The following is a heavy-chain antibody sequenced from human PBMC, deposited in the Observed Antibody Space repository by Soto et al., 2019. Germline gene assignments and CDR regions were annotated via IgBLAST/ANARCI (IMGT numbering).Heavy chain of an antibody. D-gene: IGHD3-22*01. CDR2: ISYDGSNK. CDR1: GFTFSSYA. CDR3: ARGTQDYDSSVLGAFDI. V-gene: IGHV3-30-3*01. J-gene: IGHJ3*02. Sequence: GESLRLSCAASGFTFSSYAMHWVRKAPGKGLEWVAVISYDGSNKYYADSVKGRFTISRDNSKNTLYLQMNSLRAEDTAVYYCARGTQDYDSSVLGAFDIWGQGTMVTVSS.